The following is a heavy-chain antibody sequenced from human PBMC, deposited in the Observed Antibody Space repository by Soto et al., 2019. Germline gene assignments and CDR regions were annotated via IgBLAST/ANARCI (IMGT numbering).Heavy chain of an antibody. CDR2: IYYSGST. CDR3: ARRSNAYAFDI. Sequence: SETLSLTCTVSGGSIISYYWSWIRQPPGKGLEWIGYIYYSGSTNYNPSLKSRVTISVDTSKNQFSLKLSSVTAADTAVYYCARRSNAYAFDIWGQGTMVTVSS. D-gene: IGHD2-2*01. CDR1: GGSIISYY. J-gene: IGHJ3*02. V-gene: IGHV4-59*08.